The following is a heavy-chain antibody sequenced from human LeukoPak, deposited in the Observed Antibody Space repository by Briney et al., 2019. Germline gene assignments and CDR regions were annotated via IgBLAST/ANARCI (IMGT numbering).Heavy chain of an antibody. CDR1: GFTFSSYA. CDR3: AKVTGVWVAAASLYYFDY. J-gene: IGHJ4*02. V-gene: IGHV3-23*01. D-gene: IGHD6-13*01. Sequence: GGSLRLSCAASGFTFSSYAMSWVRQAPGKGLEWVSAISGSGGSTYYADSVKGRFTISRDNSKNTLYLQMNSLRAEDTAVYYCAKVTGVWVAAASLYYFDYWGQGTLVTVSS. CDR2: ISGSGGST.